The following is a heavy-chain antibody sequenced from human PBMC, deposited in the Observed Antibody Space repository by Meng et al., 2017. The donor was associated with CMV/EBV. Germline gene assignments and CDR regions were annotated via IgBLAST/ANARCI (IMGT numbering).Heavy chain of an antibody. D-gene: IGHD3-22*01. CDR1: GFTFDDYA. CDR3: AKDIVRGDYYDWWAEFDY. Sequence: SLKISCAASGFTFDDYAMHWVRPAPGKGLEWVSGISWNSGSIGYADSVKGRFTISRDNAKNSLYLQMNSLRAEDTALYYCAKDIVRGDYYDWWAEFDYWGQGTLVTVSS. CDR2: ISWNSGSI. J-gene: IGHJ4*02. V-gene: IGHV3-9*01.